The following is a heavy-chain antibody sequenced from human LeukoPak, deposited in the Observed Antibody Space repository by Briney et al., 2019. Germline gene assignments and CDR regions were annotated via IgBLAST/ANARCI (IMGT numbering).Heavy chain of an antibody. Sequence: SETLTLTCAVYGGSFSGYYWSWIRQPPGKGLEWIGEINDSGSVNCNPSLKNRVTLSVDTSKNQFSLRLSSVAAADTAVYYCARRLVDSGASQVSDDWGQGTLVTVSS. CDR1: GGSFSGYY. D-gene: IGHD2-15*01. V-gene: IGHV4-34*01. CDR2: INDSGSV. J-gene: IGHJ4*02. CDR3: ARRLVDSGASQVSDD.